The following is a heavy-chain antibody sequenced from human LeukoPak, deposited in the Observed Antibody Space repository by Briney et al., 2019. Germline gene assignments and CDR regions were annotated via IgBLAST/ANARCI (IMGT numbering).Heavy chain of an antibody. CDR3: ARGRWITMNRGAFDI. V-gene: IGHV4-34*01. J-gene: IGHJ3*02. Sequence: PSETLSLTCAVYGGSFSGYYWSWIRQPPGKGLEWIGEINHSGSTNYNPSLKSRVTISVDTSKNQFSLKLSSVTAADTAVYYCARGRWITMNRGAFDIWGQGTMVTVSS. CDR2: INHSGST. D-gene: IGHD3-22*01. CDR1: GGSFSGYY.